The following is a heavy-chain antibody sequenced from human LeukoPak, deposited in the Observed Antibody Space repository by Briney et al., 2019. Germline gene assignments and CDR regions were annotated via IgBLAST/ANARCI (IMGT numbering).Heavy chain of an antibody. V-gene: IGHV3-21*06. J-gene: IGHJ3*02. CDR1: GFTFSSYS. Sequence: PGGSLRLSCAASGFTFSSYSMNWVRQAPGKGLEWVSSISTSSSYIHYADSVEGRFTISRDNAKNSLYLEMNSLRAEDTAVYYCARVRLSSRFYDAFDIWGQGTMVTVSS. CDR3: ARVRLSSRFYDAFDI. CDR2: ISTSSSYI. D-gene: IGHD3-16*02.